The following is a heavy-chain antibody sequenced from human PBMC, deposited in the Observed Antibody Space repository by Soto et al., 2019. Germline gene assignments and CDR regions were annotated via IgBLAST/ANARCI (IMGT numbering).Heavy chain of an antibody. CDR2: IYPADSDT. Sequence: GESLKISCKSSGYSFPSEWIGWVRQMPGKGLEWMGSIYPADSDTRYSPAFQGQVTISADKSIRTAYLQWNSLKASDTAMYYCERIPNSNTSHYDYNFGMDVWGQGTTVTVSS. CDR3: ERIPNSNTSHYDYNFGMDV. V-gene: IGHV5-51*01. J-gene: IGHJ6*02. D-gene: IGHD3-22*01. CDR1: GYSFPSEW.